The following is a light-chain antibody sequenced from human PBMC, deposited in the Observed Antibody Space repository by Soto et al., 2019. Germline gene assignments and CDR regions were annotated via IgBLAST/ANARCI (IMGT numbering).Light chain of an antibody. Sequence: QSALTQPASVSGSPGQSITISCTGTSSDVGGYNYVSWYQQHPGKAPKFMIYEVSNRPSGVSNRFSGSKSGNTASLTISGLQADDEADYYCSSYTSTTASVVFGGGTKVTVL. CDR3: SSYTSTTASVV. V-gene: IGLV2-14*01. CDR1: SSDVGGYNY. CDR2: EVS. J-gene: IGLJ2*01.